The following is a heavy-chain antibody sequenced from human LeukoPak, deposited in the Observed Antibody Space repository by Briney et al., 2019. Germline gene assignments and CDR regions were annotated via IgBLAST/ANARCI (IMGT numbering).Heavy chain of an antibody. CDR2: LYDSGRT. CDR1: GASINSYY. V-gene: IGHV4-59*01. CDR3: AGLRGGNQYHRGMDV. Sequence: SETLSLTWAVSGASINSYYWSWIRHSPTKGLEWIGYLYDSGRTTYNPSLKSRVTISVDTSKRQFSLRLSSLTAADTAVYFCAGLRGGNQYHRGMDVWGQGTTVTVSS. J-gene: IGHJ6*02. D-gene: IGHD1-14*01.